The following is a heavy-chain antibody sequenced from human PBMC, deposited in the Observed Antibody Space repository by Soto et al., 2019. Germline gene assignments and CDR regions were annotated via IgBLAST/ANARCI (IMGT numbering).Heavy chain of an antibody. J-gene: IGHJ6*02. CDR3: ARYIPGVRYYGMDV. CDR2: IGESGTPT. Sequence: EVQLLESGGGLVQPGGSLRLSCAASGFTFSSYAMKWVRQAPGKGLEWVSLIGESGTPTYYADSVKGRFTISRDNSGNTLFLEMYSRRAEDTAVYYGARYIPGVRYYGMDVWGQGTTVTVSS. D-gene: IGHD5-18*01. CDR1: GFTFSSYA. V-gene: IGHV3-23*01.